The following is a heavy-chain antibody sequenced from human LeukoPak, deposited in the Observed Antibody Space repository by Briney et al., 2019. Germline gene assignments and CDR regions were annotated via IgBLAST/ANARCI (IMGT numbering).Heavy chain of an antibody. Sequence: SVKVSCKASGGTFSSYAISWVRQAPGQGLEWMGRIIPILGIANYAQKFQGRVTITADKSTSTAYMELSSLRSEDTAVYYCARDEDIVVVPAGGLDYWGQGTLVTVSS. V-gene: IGHV1-69*04. CDR3: ARDEDIVVVPAGGLDY. J-gene: IGHJ4*02. D-gene: IGHD2-2*01. CDR2: IIPILGIA. CDR1: GGTFSSYA.